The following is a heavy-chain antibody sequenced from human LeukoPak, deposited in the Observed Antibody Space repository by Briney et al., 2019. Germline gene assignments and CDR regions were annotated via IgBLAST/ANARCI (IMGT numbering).Heavy chain of an antibody. CDR1: GGSMSSHY. CDR3: ARLGMAAAAYFDY. J-gene: IGHJ4*02. Sequence: SETLSLTCTVSGGSMSSHYWSWIRQPPGKGLEWIGYIYYSGTTNYNPSLKSRVTISVDTSKNQFSLKLNSVTAADTAVYYCARLGMAAAAYFDYWGQGNLVTVSS. D-gene: IGHD6-13*01. V-gene: IGHV4-59*08. CDR2: IYYSGTT.